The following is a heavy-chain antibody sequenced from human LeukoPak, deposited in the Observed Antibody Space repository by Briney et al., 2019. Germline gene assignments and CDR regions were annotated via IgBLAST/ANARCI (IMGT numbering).Heavy chain of an antibody. V-gene: IGHV3-53*01. CDR3: ARVGSNEVAVAGAEHYYYYYMDV. D-gene: IGHD6-19*01. CDR2: IYSGGTT. CDR1: GFTFSGNY. J-gene: IGHJ6*03. Sequence: PGGSLRLSCAVSGFTFSGNYMSWVRQAPGKGLEWVSLIYSGGTTYYADSVKGRFTISRDNSKNTLYLQMNSLRAEDTAVYYCARVGSNEVAVAGAEHYYYYYMDVWGKGTTVTISS.